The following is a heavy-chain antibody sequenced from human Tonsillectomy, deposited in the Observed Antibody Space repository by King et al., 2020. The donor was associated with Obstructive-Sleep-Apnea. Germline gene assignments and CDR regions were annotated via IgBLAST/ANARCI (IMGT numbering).Heavy chain of an antibody. D-gene: IGHD2-2*01. V-gene: IGHV4-59*01. CDR2: IYNSGST. Sequence: MQLQESGPGLVKPSETVSLNCTVSGGSISSYFWSWIRQPPGKGLEGIGYIYNSGSTKYNPSLKSRVTISVDTAKNQFSLKLSSVTAADTAVYYCARLRVPASWYYFDSWGRGTLVTVSS. J-gene: IGHJ4*02. CDR1: GGSISSYF. CDR3: ARLRVPASWYYFDS.